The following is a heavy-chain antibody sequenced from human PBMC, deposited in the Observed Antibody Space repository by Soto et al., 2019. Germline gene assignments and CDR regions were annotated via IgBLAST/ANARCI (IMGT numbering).Heavy chain of an antibody. J-gene: IGHJ1*01. V-gene: IGHV3-53*01. Sequence: GGSLRLSCAASGFTVSSNYMSWVRQAPGKGLELVSVIYSGGSTYYADSVKGRFTISRDNSKNTLYLQMNSLRAEDTAVYYCARDRIESGYPEYFQHWGQGTLVTVSS. CDR2: IYSGGST. CDR1: GFTVSSNY. D-gene: IGHD3-22*01. CDR3: ARDRIESGYPEYFQH.